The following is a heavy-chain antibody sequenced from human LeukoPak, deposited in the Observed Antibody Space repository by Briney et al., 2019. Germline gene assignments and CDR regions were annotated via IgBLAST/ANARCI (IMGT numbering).Heavy chain of an antibody. CDR3: ARVGHGWYFDL. V-gene: IGHV4-59*11. CDR1: GGSISSHY. Sequence: SETLSLTCTVSGGSISSHYWSWIRQPPGKGLEWIGYIYYSGSTNYNSSLKSRVTISVDTSKNQFSLKLSSVTAADTAVYYCARVGHGWYFDLWGRGALVTVSS. J-gene: IGHJ2*01. CDR2: IYYSGST.